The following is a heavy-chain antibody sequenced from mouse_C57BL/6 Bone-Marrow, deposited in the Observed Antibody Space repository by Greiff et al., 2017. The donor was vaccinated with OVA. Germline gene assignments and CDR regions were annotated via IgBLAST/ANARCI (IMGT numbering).Heavy chain of an antibody. CDR2: ISDGGSYT. D-gene: IGHD2-4*01. Sequence: EVKLVESGGGLVKPGGSLKLSCAASGFTFSSYAMSWVRQTPEKRLEWVATISDGGSYTYYPDNVKGRFTISRDNAKNNLYLQVSHLKSEDTAMYYCASPYDYGGYWYFDVWGTGTTVTVSS. V-gene: IGHV5-4*03. J-gene: IGHJ1*03. CDR1: GFTFSSYA. CDR3: ASPYDYGGYWYFDV.